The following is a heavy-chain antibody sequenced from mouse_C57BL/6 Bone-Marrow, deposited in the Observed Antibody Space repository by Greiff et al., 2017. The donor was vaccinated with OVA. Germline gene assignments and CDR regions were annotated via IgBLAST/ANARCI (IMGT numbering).Heavy chain of an antibody. J-gene: IGHJ2*01. Sequence: VQLQQSGAELVRPGASVKLSCTASGFNIKDDYMHWVKQRPEQGLEWIGWIDPATGDTEYASKFQGKATITADTSSNTAYLQLSSLTSEDTAVYYCTGLLWLRRGYWGQGTTLTVSS. V-gene: IGHV14-4*01. D-gene: IGHD2-2*01. CDR1: GFNIKDDY. CDR3: TGLLWLRRGY. CDR2: IDPATGDT.